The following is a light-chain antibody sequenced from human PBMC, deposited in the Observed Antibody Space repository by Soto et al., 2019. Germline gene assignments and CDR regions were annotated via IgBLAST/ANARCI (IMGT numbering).Light chain of an antibody. CDR2: DAS. Sequence: DIRMTQAPASLSASVGDRVTITCRASQAINKNLNWYRHKLGKDPEHLIYDASDSQAGVPSRFSGSGSGADFTLIISGLQPEDFATYYCQLIYNSPYTFGQGTKLEIK. CDR1: QAINKN. CDR3: QLIYNSPYT. V-gene: IGKV1-39*01. J-gene: IGKJ2*01.